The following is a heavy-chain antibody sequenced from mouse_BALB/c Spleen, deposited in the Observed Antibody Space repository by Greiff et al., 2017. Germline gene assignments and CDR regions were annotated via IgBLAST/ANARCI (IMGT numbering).Heavy chain of an antibody. V-gene: IGHV5-17*02. J-gene: IGHJ4*01. CDR3: ARSPYDYDGGYAMDY. Sequence: EVQGVESGGGLVQPGGSRKLSCAASGFTFSSFGMHWVRQAPEKGLEWVAYISSGSSTIYYADTVKGRFTISRDNPKNTLFLQMTSLRSEDTAMYYCARSPYDYDGGYAMDYWGQGTSVTVSS. CDR2: ISSGSSTI. CDR1: GFTFSSFG. D-gene: IGHD2-4*01.